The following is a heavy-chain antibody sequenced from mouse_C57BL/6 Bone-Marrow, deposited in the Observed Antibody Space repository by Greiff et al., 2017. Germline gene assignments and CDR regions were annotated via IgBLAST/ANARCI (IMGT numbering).Heavy chain of an antibody. CDR3: ARPLYYGSSTFAY. D-gene: IGHD1-1*01. V-gene: IGHV5-17*01. Sequence: EVQVVESGGGLVKPGGSLKLSCAASGFTFSDYGIHWVRQAPEKGLEWVAYISSGSSTIYYAATVKGRFTITRDNAKNPLFLQMPSLTSEDTAVYYCARPLYYGSSTFAYWGQGTLVTVSA. CDR1: GFTFSDYG. CDR2: ISSGSSTI. J-gene: IGHJ3*01.